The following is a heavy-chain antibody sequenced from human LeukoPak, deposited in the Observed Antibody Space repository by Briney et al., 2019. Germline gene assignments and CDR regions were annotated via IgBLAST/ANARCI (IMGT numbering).Heavy chain of an antibody. J-gene: IGHJ4*02. Sequence: PSETLSLTCAVSGGSISSSNWWSWVRQPPGKGLEWSGEIYHSGSTNYNPSLKSRVTISVDKSKTQFSLKLSSVTAADTAVYYCARATAAAGFLYYFDYWGQGTLVTVSS. D-gene: IGHD6-13*01. CDR3: ARATAAAGFLYYFDY. CDR2: IYHSGST. V-gene: IGHV4-4*02. CDR1: GGSISSSNW.